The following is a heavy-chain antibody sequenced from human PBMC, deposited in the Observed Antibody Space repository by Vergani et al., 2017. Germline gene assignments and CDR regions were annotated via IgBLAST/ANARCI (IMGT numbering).Heavy chain of an antibody. CDR2: IRSKANSYAT. V-gene: IGHV3-73*02. Sequence: ELQLVESGGGLVQPGGSLKLSCAASGFTFSGSAMHWVRQASGKGLEWVGRIRSKANSYATAYAASVKGRFTISRDDSKNTAYLQMNSLKTEDTAVYYCTRLQDIVVVPAATKYYYYMDVWGKETTVTVSS. CDR3: TRLQDIVVVPAATKYYYYMDV. D-gene: IGHD2-2*01. CDR1: GFTFSGSA. J-gene: IGHJ6*03.